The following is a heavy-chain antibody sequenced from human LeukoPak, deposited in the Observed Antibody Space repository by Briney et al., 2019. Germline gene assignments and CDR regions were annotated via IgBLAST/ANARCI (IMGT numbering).Heavy chain of an antibody. Sequence: GRSLRLSCAASGFTFSSYGMHWVRQAPGKGLEWVAVISYDGSNKYYADSVKGRFTISRDNAKNSLYLQMNSLRAEDTAVYYCARERVPDYWGQGTLVTVSS. V-gene: IGHV3-30*03. CDR2: ISYDGSNK. CDR1: GFTFSSYG. D-gene: IGHD1-1*01. J-gene: IGHJ4*02. CDR3: ARERVPDY.